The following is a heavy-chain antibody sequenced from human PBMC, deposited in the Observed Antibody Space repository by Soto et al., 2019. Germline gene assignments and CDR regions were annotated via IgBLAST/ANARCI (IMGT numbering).Heavy chain of an antibody. J-gene: IGHJ3*02. V-gene: IGHV3-21*01. D-gene: IGHD5-12*01. Sequence: EVQLVESGGGLVKPGGSLRLSCAASGFTFSSYSMNWVRQAPGKGLEWVSSISSSSSYIYYADSVKGRFTISRDNAKNSLYLQMNSLRAEDTAVYYCARESGYANDAFDIWGQGTMVTVSS. CDR3: ARESGYANDAFDI. CDR1: GFTFSSYS. CDR2: ISSSSSYI.